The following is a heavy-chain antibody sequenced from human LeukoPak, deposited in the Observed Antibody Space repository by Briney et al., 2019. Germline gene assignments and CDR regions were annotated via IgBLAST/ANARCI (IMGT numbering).Heavy chain of an antibody. V-gene: IGHV3-30*02. CDR2: IRYDGSNK. J-gene: IGHJ3*02. D-gene: IGHD5-24*01. Sequence: GGSLRLSCAASGFTFSSYGMHWVRQAPGKGLEWVAFIRYDGSNKYYADSVKGRFTISRDNSKNTLYLQMNSLRAEDTAVYYCARDKEGDGYRYDAFDIWGQGTMVTVSS. CDR1: GFTFSSYG. CDR3: ARDKEGDGYRYDAFDI.